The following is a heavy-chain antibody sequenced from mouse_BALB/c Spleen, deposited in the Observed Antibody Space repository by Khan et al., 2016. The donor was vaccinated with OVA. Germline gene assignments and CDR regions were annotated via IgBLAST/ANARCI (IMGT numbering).Heavy chain of an antibody. D-gene: IGHD1-1*01. Sequence: EVQLVESGPGLVKPSQSLSLTCTVTGYSITSNYAWNWIRQFPGNKLEWMGSISYSDSTSYNPSLQSRISITRATSKNQFFLQLNSVTTEDTATYYCARGNYYGYAMDYWGQGTSVTVSS. J-gene: IGHJ4*01. V-gene: IGHV3-2*02. CDR2: ISYSDST. CDR1: GYSITSNYA. CDR3: ARGNYYGYAMDY.